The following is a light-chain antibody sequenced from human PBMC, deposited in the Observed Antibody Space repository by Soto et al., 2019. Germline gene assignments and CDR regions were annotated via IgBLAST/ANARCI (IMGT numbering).Light chain of an antibody. CDR3: QQANHFPLT. CDR1: QNIGTW. Sequence: DIQMTQSPSSVSASIGDRVTITCRASQNIGTWLAWYQQKPGKARKYLIYGASNLLSGVPSRFSGSGSGTDFTLTISSLQPEDFASYYCQQANHFPLTFGGGTRVDIK. V-gene: IGKV1-12*01. CDR2: GAS. J-gene: IGKJ4*01.